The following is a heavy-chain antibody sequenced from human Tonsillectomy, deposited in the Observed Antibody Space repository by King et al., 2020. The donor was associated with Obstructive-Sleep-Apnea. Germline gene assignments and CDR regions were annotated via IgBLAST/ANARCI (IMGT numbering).Heavy chain of an antibody. CDR1: GYTFTSYY. J-gene: IGHJ3*02. Sequence: VQLVEAGAEVKKPGASVKVSCKASGYTFTSYYMHWVRQAPGQGLGWMGIINPRGGSTSYAPKFQGRVTITRDTSTSTVYMELSSLRSEDTAVYYCAGKEKANWGSRGAFDIWGQGTMVTVSS. CDR2: INPRGGST. V-gene: IGHV1-46*01. CDR3: AGKEKANWGSRGAFDI. D-gene: IGHD7-27*01.